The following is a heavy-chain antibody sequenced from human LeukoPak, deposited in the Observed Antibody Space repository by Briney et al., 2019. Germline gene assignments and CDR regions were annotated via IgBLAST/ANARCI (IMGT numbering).Heavy chain of an antibody. CDR1: GFTFSSYG. CDR2: ISYDGSNK. CDR3: AKALYPDSPSFFDY. Sequence: GGSLRLSCAASGFTFSSYGMHWVRQAPGKGLEWVAVISYDGSNKYYADSVKGRFTISRDNSKNTLYLQMNSLRAEDTAVYYCAKALYPDSPSFFDYWGQGTLVTVSS. J-gene: IGHJ4*02. D-gene: IGHD1-14*01. V-gene: IGHV3-30*18.